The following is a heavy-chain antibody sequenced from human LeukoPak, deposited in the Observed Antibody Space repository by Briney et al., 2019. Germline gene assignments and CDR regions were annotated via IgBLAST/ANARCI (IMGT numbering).Heavy chain of an antibody. CDR3: ARGRIAAAPPFDY. D-gene: IGHD6-13*01. J-gene: IGHJ4*02. CDR1: GYTFTSYA. Sequence: ASVTVSCKASGYTFTSYAMHWVRQAPGQRLEWMGWINAGNGNTKYSQKFQGRVTITRDTSASTAYMELSSLRSEDTAVYYCARGRIAAAPPFDYGGQGTLVTVSA. V-gene: IGHV1-3*01. CDR2: INAGNGNT.